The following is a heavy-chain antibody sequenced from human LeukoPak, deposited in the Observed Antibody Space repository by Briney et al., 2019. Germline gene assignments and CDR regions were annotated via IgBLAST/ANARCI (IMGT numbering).Heavy chain of an antibody. Sequence: GGSLRLSCAASGFTFSSYEMNWVRQAPGKGLEWVSYISSSGSTIYYADSVKGRFTISRDNAKNSLYLQMNSLRAGDTAVYYCARDSASSPDFWSYYYGMDVWGQGTTVTVSS. J-gene: IGHJ6*02. CDR2: ISSSGSTI. CDR1: GFTFSSYE. V-gene: IGHV3-48*03. D-gene: IGHD3-3*01. CDR3: ARDSASSPDFWSYYYGMDV.